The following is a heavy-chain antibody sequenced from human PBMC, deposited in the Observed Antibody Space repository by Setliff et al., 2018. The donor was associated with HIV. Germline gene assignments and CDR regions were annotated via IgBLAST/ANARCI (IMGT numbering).Heavy chain of an antibody. D-gene: IGHD3-10*01. CDR1: GGSISGHY. V-gene: IGHV4-4*09. CDR2: IYSSWST. CDR3: ARHSGVASPNWFDP. J-gene: IGHJ5*02. Sequence: SETLSLTCTVSGGSISGHYWSWIRQPPGRGLEWIGYIYSSWSTNFNPPLQSRVTISVDTSKNQFSLKLSSVTAADTAVYYCARHSGVASPNWFDPWGQGTLVTVSS.